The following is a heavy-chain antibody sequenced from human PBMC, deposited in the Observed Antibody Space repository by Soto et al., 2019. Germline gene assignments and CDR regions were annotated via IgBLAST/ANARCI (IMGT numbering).Heavy chain of an antibody. CDR2: ISYDGSNK. V-gene: IGHV3-30*04. CDR1: GFTFSSYA. D-gene: IGHD2-8*01. J-gene: IGHJ6*02. Sequence: QVQLVESGGGVVQPGRSLRLSCAASGFTFSSYAMHWVRQAPGKGLEWVAVISYDGSNKYYADSVKGRFTISRDNSKNTRYLQMNSLRAEDTAVYYCAKDLRVYAIDDYYYGMDVWGQGTTVTVSS. CDR3: AKDLRVYAIDDYYYGMDV.